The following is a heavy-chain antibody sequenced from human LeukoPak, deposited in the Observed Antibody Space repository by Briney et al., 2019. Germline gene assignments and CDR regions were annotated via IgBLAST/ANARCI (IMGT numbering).Heavy chain of an antibody. D-gene: IGHD2/OR15-2a*01. Sequence: TGGPLRLSCAASGFTFSNYAMTWVRQAPGKGLEWVSGISNSGGSTYYADSVKGRFTVSRDNSKNTLYLQVNSLRAEDTALYYCARHCNSFDGNYFDFWGQGSLVTVSS. CDR1: GFTFSNYA. V-gene: IGHV3-23*01. J-gene: IGHJ4*02. CDR3: ARHCNSFDGNYFDF. CDR2: ISNSGGST.